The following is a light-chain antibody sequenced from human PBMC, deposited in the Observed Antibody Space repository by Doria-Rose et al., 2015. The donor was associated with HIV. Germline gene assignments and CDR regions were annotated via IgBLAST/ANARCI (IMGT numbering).Light chain of an antibody. Sequence: EIVMTQSPGTLSLSPGERATLSCRASQSFSSTYLAWYQQHPGQAPSLLIYDGSTRATGIPDRFSASGSGTDFTLTINRLEPEDFALYYCHQYGTSWTFGQGTKVEI. CDR1: QSFSSTY. V-gene: IGKV3-20*01. CDR3: HQYGTSWT. J-gene: IGKJ1*01. CDR2: DGS.